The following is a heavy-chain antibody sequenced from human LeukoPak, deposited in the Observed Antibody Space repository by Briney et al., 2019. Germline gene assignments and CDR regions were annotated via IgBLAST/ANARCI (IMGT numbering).Heavy chain of an antibody. Sequence: SETLSLTCTFSGASFSSSYWSWIRQPPGKGLEWIGYISYNGNTNYNPSLKSRVTISVDTSKNQFSLRLSSVTAADTAVYYCARARYVNSFYAFDIWGQGTLVTVSS. J-gene: IGHJ3*02. V-gene: IGHV4-59*01. CDR2: ISYNGNT. D-gene: IGHD3-9*01. CDR1: GASFSSSY. CDR3: ARARYVNSFYAFDI.